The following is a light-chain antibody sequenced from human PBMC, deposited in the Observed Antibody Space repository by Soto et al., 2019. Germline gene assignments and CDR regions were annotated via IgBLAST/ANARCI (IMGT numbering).Light chain of an antibody. J-gene: IGLJ3*02. CDR1: SSDIGSYSF. V-gene: IGLV2-8*01. Sequence: QSALTQPPSASGSPGQSVTISCTGTSSDIGSYSFVSWYQQHPGKAPKLIIYEISKRPSGVPDRFSASKSGNTASLTVSGLQAEDEADYYCSSYAGYNTFMFGGGTKLTVL. CDR2: EIS. CDR3: SSYAGYNTFM.